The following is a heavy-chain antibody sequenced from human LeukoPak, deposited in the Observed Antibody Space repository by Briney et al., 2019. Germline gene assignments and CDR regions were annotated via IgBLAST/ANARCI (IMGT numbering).Heavy chain of an antibody. CDR3: TKGAVGY. Sequence: GGSLRLACAASGFTFSSYSMSWVRQAPGKGLEWVANIKQDGSEKYYVDSVKGRFTISRDNAKNSLYLQMNSLRVEDTAVYYCTKGAVGYWGQGTLVTVSS. J-gene: IGHJ4*02. V-gene: IGHV3-7*01. CDR1: GFTFSSYS. CDR2: IKQDGSEK.